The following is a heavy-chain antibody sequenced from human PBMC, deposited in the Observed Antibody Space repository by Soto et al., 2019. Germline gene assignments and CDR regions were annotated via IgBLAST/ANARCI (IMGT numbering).Heavy chain of an antibody. Sequence: GGSLRLSCAASGFTFSSYWMSWVRQAPGKGLEWVANIKQDGSEKYYVDSVKGRFTISRNNAKNSLYLQMNSLRAEDTAVYYCARQTYYYDSSGYFGQYYFDYWGQGTLVTVSS. D-gene: IGHD3-22*01. CDR1: GFTFSSYW. CDR2: IKQDGSEK. V-gene: IGHV3-7*05. J-gene: IGHJ4*02. CDR3: ARQTYYYDSSGYFGQYYFDY.